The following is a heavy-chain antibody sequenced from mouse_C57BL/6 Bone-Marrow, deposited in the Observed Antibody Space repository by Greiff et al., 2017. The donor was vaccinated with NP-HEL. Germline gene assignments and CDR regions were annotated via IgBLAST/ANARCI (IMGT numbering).Heavy chain of an antibody. CDR2: IYPGDGDT. V-gene: IGHV1-80*01. Sequence: QVQLQQSGAELVKPGASVKISCKASGYAFSSYWMNWVKQRPGKGLEWIGQIYPGDGDTNYNGKFKGKATLTADKSSSTAYMQLSSLTSEDSAVYFCASLDDYDVPNDVWGTGTTVTVSS. D-gene: IGHD2-4*01. CDR3: ASLDDYDVPNDV. CDR1: GYAFSSYW. J-gene: IGHJ1*03.